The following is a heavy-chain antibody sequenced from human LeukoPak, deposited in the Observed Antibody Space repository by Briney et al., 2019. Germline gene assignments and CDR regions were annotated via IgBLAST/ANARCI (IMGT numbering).Heavy chain of an antibody. V-gene: IGHV3-30*02. D-gene: IGHD6-6*01. J-gene: IGHJ4*02. CDR2: IRYDGSNK. Sequence: GGSLRLSCAASGFTFSSYGMHWVRQAPGKGLEWVSFIRYDGSNKYYADSVKGRFTISRDNSKNTLYLQMNSLRAEDTAVYYCAKDFFEYSSSGGFDYWGQGTLVTVSS. CDR1: GFTFSSYG. CDR3: AKDFFEYSSSGGFDY.